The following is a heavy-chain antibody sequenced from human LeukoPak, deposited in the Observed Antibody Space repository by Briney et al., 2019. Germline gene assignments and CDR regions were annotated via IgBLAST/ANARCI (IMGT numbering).Heavy chain of an antibody. Sequence: PSETLSLTCAVYGGSFNGYYWSWLRQPPGKGLEWIGEINHSGSTNYNPSLKSRVTISVDTSKNQFSLKLSSVTAADTAVYYCARGALYSGYDLASYYFDYWGQGTLVTVSS. CDR3: ARGALYSGYDLASYYFDY. CDR1: GGSFNGYY. J-gene: IGHJ4*02. CDR2: INHSGST. V-gene: IGHV4-34*01. D-gene: IGHD5-12*01.